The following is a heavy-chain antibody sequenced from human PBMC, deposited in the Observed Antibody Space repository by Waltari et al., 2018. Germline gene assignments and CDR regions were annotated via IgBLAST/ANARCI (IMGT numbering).Heavy chain of an antibody. CDR2: IYYRGST. Sequence: QVQLQESGPGLVKPSETLSLTCTVPGGSISSYYWSWIRQPPGKGLEWIGYIYYRGSTNYNPSLKSRVTISVDTSKNQFSLKLSSVTAADTAVYYCARVKYGYSFNFDYWGQGTLVTVSS. V-gene: IGHV4-59*01. CDR1: GGSISSYY. J-gene: IGHJ4*02. D-gene: IGHD3-22*01. CDR3: ARVKYGYSFNFDY.